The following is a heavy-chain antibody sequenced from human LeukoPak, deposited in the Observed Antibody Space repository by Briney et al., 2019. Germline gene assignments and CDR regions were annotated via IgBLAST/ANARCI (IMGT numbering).Heavy chain of an antibody. J-gene: IGHJ6*03. CDR3: ARAGDFWSGYYTSYYYYYYMDV. V-gene: IGHV4-39*07. CDR2: IYYSGST. CDR1: GGSISSSSHY. Sequence: PSETLSLTCTVSGGSISSSSHYWGWIRQPPGKGLEWIGSIYYSGSTYYNPSLKSRVTISVDTSKNQFSLKLSSVTAADTAVYYCARAGDFWSGYYTSYYYYYYMDVWGKGTTVTVSS. D-gene: IGHD3-3*01.